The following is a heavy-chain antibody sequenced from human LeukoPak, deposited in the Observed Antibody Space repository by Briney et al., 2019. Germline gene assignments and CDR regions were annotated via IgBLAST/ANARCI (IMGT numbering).Heavy chain of an antibody. D-gene: IGHD6-13*01. CDR1: RYTFTSYH. J-gene: IGHJ4*02. CDR2: INPSGST. Sequence: ASVNVSCKASRYTFTSYHMHWVRLAPGQEPEWLGIINPSGSTVYAQKFQGRVTMTRDPSTGKVYMELSSLRSEDRAVYCCGRGGLGAVGRGGIDFWGQGSQVTVSS. V-gene: IGHV1-46*01. CDR3: GRGGLGAVGRGGIDF.